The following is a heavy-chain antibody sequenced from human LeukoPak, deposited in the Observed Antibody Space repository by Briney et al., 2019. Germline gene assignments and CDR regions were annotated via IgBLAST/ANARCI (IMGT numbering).Heavy chain of an antibody. D-gene: IGHD7-27*01. J-gene: IGHJ4*02. Sequence: ASVKVSCKASGYTFTAYYMHWVRQAPGQGLEWMGRLNPNSGGTNFARKFQGRVTMTRDTSINTAYMELSRLRSDDTAVYYCARGTGDPPFFDYWGQGTLVTVSS. CDR2: LNPNSGGT. CDR1: GYTFTAYY. V-gene: IGHV1-2*06. CDR3: ARGTGDPPFFDY.